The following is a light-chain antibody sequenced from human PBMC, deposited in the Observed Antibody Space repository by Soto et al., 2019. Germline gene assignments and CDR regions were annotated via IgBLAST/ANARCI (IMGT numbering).Light chain of an antibody. CDR1: QSVSSSY. CDR3: QQYGSSPPVT. Sequence: EMVLTQSPGTLSLSPGERATLSCRASQSVSSSYLAWYQQKPGQAPRLLIYGASSRATGIPDRFSGSGSGTDFTLTISRLEPEDFSVYYCQQYGSSPPVTCGRGTRLEIK. J-gene: IGKJ5*01. CDR2: GAS. V-gene: IGKV3-20*01.